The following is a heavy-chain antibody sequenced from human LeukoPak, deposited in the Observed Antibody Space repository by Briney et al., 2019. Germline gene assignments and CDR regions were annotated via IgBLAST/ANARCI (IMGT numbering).Heavy chain of an antibody. CDR2: MSKDGTDK. CDR3: ARDGGGYCNVTSCPLDY. J-gene: IGHJ4*02. Sequence: GGSLRLSCVASGFTFSGFAMHWVRQAPGKGPEWVAVMSKDGTDKFYAESVKGRFTISRDNSKDTLYLQMSSLRPADTAVYYCARDGGGYCNVTSCPLDYWGQGTLVTVSS. CDR1: GFTFSGFA. D-gene: IGHD2-15*01. V-gene: IGHV3-30-3*01.